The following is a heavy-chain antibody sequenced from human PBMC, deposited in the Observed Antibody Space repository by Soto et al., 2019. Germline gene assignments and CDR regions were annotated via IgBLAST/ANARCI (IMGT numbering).Heavy chain of an antibody. CDR2: IIPIFGTA. D-gene: IGHD5-12*01. Sequence: SVKVSCKASGGTFSSYAISWVRQAPGQGLEWMGGIIPIFGTANYAQKFQGRVTITADESTSTAYMELSSLRSEDTAVYYCARYLIPVPGAQWLGFHYYGMDVWGQGSTVTVSS. V-gene: IGHV1-69*13. CDR3: ARYLIPVPGAQWLGFHYYGMDV. J-gene: IGHJ6*02. CDR1: GGTFSSYA.